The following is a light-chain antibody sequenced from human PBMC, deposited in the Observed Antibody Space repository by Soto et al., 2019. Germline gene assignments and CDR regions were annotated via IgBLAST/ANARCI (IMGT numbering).Light chain of an antibody. CDR2: DAS. J-gene: IGKJ4*01. CDR1: QDIGRY. V-gene: IGKV1-33*01. Sequence: DIQMTQSPSSLSASVGDRVSVTCQASQDIGRYLNWYQQKPGKAPNLLIYDASDSVTGVPSRFSGSGSGTHFTFTISSLQPEDVATYYCQQYDSLPLTFGGGTKVEIK. CDR3: QQYDSLPLT.